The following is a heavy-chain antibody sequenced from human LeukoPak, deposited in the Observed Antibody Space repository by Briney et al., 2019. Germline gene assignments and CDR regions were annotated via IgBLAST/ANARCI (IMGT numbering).Heavy chain of an antibody. CDR1: GFTFSSYS. CDR3: ARDELGYCSSTSCPRNYGMDV. D-gene: IGHD2-2*03. Sequence: NPGGSLRLSCAASGFTFSSYSMNWVRKAPGKGLEWVSSISSSSSYIYYADSVKGRFTISRDNAKNSLYLQMNSLRAEDTAVYYCARDELGYCSSTSCPRNYGMDVWGKGTTVTVSS. CDR2: ISSSSSYI. V-gene: IGHV3-21*01. J-gene: IGHJ6*04.